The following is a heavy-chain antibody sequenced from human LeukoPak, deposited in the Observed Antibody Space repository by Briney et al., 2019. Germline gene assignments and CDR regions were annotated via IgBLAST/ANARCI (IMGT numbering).Heavy chain of an antibody. D-gene: IGHD1-26*01. CDR1: GFTFSSYA. Sequence: PGGSLRLSCSASGFTFSSYAMHWVRQAPGKGLEYVSVISSNGGSTSYANSVKGRFTISRDNSKNTLYLQMNSLRAEDTAVYYCARDWDTDGMDVWGQGTTVTVSS. V-gene: IGHV3-64*04. CDR3: ARDWDTDGMDV. CDR2: ISSNGGST. J-gene: IGHJ6*02.